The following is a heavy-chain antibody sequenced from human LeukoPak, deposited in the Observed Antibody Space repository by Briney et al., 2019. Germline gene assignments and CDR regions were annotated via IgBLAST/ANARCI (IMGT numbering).Heavy chain of an antibody. CDR2: IIPIFGTA. Sequence: ASVKVSCKASGGTFSSYAISWVRQAPGQGLEWMGGIIPIFGTANYAQKFQGRVTITADESTSTAYMELSSLRSEDTAVYYCARVPHPGDSSGPVDYWGQGTLVTVSS. CDR1: GGTFSSYA. D-gene: IGHD3-22*01. J-gene: IGHJ4*02. CDR3: ARVPHPGDSSGPVDY. V-gene: IGHV1-69*13.